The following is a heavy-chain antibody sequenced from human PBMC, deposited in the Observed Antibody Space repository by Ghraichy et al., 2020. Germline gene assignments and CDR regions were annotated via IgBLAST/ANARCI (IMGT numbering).Heavy chain of an antibody. V-gene: IGHV4-59*01. CDR2: IFYSGTT. J-gene: IGHJ6*02. Sequence: SETLSLTCTVSTGSISSYYWSWIRQSPGKGLEWIGYIFYSGTTTYNPSLKSRVTMSVDTSTNQLSLTLTSVTAADTAVYYCARVACGGGSCYPGGFYFGVDVWGQGTTVTFSS. D-gene: IGHD2-15*01. CDR3: ARVACGGGSCYPGGFYFGVDV. CDR1: TGSISSYY.